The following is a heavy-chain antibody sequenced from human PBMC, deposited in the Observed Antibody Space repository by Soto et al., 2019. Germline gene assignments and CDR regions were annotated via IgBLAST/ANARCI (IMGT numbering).Heavy chain of an antibody. CDR3: TTDPSETFDY. CDR1: GFTVSNAW. CDR2: IKSKTYGGTT. J-gene: IGHJ4*02. V-gene: IGHV3-15*01. Sequence: EVQLVESGGGLVMPGGSLRLSCAASGFTVSNAWMSWVRQAPGKGLEWIGRIKSKTYGGTTDYAAPVKGRFTISRDDSKHTLYLQMNNLEPEDTAVYYCTTDPSETFDYWGQGTLVSVS.